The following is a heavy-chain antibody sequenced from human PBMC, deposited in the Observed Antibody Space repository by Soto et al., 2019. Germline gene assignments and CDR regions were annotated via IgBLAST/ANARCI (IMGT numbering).Heavy chain of an antibody. CDR3: ARDGVGATTFWGYLDY. Sequence: QVLLVESGGGVVQPGRSLRLSCAASESIFRGHGMHWVRQAPGKGLEWVAIIRFDGSNINYADFVRGRFTISRDNFKNMLYMEMNSLRVEDTAVYYCARDGVGATTFWGYLDYWGQGRLVTVSA. D-gene: IGHD1-26*01. J-gene: IGHJ4*02. CDR1: ESIFRGHG. CDR2: IRFDGSNI. V-gene: IGHV3-33*01.